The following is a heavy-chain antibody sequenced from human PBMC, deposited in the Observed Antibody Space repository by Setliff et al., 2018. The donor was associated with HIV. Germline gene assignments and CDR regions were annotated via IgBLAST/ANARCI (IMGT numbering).Heavy chain of an antibody. CDR1: GGSISSYY. CDR2: IYTSGST. D-gene: IGHD5-18*01. J-gene: IGHJ5*02. V-gene: IGHV4-4*09. Sequence: SETLSLTCTVSGGSISSYYWSWIRQPPGKGLEWIGYIYTSGSTNYNPSLKSRVTISLDTSKNQFSLKLTSVTAADTSVYYCARRWGIRGYSSWGQGTLVTVSS. CDR3: ARRWGIRGYSS.